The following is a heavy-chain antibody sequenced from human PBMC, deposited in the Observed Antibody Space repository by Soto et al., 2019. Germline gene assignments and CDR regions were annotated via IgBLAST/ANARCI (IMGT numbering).Heavy chain of an antibody. Sequence: ASVKVSFKVPGYTLTELSMHWGRQAPGKGLEWMGGFDPEDGETIYAQKFQGRVTMTEDTSTDTAYMELSSLRSEDTAVYYCATLPTGDFYYYGMDVWGQGTTVTVSS. CDR2: FDPEDGET. V-gene: IGHV1-24*01. CDR3: ATLPTGDFYYYGMDV. CDR1: GYTLTELS. J-gene: IGHJ6*02.